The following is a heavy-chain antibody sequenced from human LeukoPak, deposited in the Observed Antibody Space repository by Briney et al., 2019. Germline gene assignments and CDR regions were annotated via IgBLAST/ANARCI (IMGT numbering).Heavy chain of an antibody. V-gene: IGHV3-23*01. CDR2: ISGSGGRT. CDR3: AKRNDGSNSGAVPFSTSDY. D-gene: IGHD5-24*01. CDR1: GFTFSSYA. J-gene: IGHJ4*02. Sequence: GGSLRLSCAASGFTFSSYAMSWVRQAPGKGLEWVSAISGSGGRTYYADSVKGRFAISRDNSKNTLYLQMNSLRAEDTAVYYCAKRNDGSNSGAVPFSTSDYWGQGTLVTVSS.